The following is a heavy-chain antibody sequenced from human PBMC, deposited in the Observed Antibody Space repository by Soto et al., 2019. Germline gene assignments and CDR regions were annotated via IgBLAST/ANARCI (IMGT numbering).Heavy chain of an antibody. D-gene: IGHD4-17*01. J-gene: IGHJ4*02. CDR1: GGSISSGGYY. CDR2: IYYSGST. V-gene: IGHV4-31*03. Sequence: QVQLQESGPGLVKPSQTLSLTCTVSGGSISSGGYYWSWIRQHPGKGLEWIGYIYYSGSTYYNPSLKSRVTISVDTSKNQFSLKLSSVTAADTAVYYCARGTPFRLGDYVDYWGQGTLVTVSS. CDR3: ARGTPFRLGDYVDY.